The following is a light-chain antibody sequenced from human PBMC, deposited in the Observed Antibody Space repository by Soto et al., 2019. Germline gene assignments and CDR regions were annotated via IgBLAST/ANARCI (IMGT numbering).Light chain of an antibody. CDR1: QSVSSN. J-gene: IGKJ5*01. V-gene: IGKV3D-15*01. CDR3: QQYNNWPPIT. Sequence: DIVMAQTSGTQCLSPVERPTLSCNASQSVSSNLAWYQQKPGQAPRLLIYGASTRATGIPAGFSGSGSGTEFTLTISSLQSEDFAVYYCQQYNNWPPITFGQGTRLEIK. CDR2: GAS.